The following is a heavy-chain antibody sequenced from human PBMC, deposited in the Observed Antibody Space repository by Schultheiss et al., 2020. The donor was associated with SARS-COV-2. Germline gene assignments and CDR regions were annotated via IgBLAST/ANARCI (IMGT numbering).Heavy chain of an antibody. J-gene: IGHJ6*02. CDR3: ARDRREDPLRGVVAVAGDFYYYGMDV. CDR1: GGSISSYY. V-gene: IGHV4-34*01. D-gene: IGHD6-19*01. Sequence: SETLSLTCTVSGGSISSYYWGWIRQPPGKGLEWIGEINHSGSTNYNPSLKSRVTISVDTSKNQFSLKLSSVTAADTAVYYCARDRREDPLRGVVAVAGDFYYYGMDVWGQGTTVTVSS. CDR2: INHSGST.